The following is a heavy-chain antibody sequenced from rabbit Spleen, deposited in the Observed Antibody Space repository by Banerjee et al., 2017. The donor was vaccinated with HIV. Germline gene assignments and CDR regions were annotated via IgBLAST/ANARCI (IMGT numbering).Heavy chain of an antibody. V-gene: IGHV1S45*01. CDR2: IVSSSGTT. CDR1: GFDFSSNYW. Sequence: QEQLEESGGDLVKPEGSLTLTCTASGFDFSSNYWICWVRQAPGKGPEWIACIVSSSGTTYYASWAKGRFNISKTSSTTVTLQMTSLTAADTSTYFCARGYIRMICFKWWGQGTLVTVS. CDR3: ARGYIRMICFKW. D-gene: IGHD1-1*01. J-gene: IGHJ4*01.